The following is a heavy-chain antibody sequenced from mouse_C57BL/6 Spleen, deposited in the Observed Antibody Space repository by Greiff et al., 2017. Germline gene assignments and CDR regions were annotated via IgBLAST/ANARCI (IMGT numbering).Heavy chain of an antibody. CDR3: VRHDDGYYGNYAMDY. CDR1: GFSFNTYA. D-gene: IGHD2-3*01. Sequence: EVMLVESGGGLVQPKGSLKLSCAASGFSFNTYAMNWVRQAPGKGLEWVARIRSKSNNYATYYADSVKDRFTISRDDSESMLYLQMNNLKTEDTAMYYCVRHDDGYYGNYAMDYWGQGTSVTVSS. J-gene: IGHJ4*01. CDR2: IRSKSNNYAT. V-gene: IGHV10-1*01.